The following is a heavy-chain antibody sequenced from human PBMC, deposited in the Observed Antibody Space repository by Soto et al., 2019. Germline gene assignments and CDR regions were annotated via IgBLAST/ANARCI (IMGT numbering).Heavy chain of an antibody. D-gene: IGHD3-10*01. CDR3: ATIPRLGSESQLAFDV. J-gene: IGHJ3*01. Sequence: QVQLRESGPGLVKPSETLSLTCTVSGGSISGYYWSWVRQPPGKGLEWITYIYSSGGPNYNPSLKGRVTISIDTYKNQFSLNVNSVTAADTAVYYCATIPRLGSESQLAFDVWGQGTMATVSS. V-gene: IGHV4-59*01. CDR2: IYSSGGP. CDR1: GGSISGYY.